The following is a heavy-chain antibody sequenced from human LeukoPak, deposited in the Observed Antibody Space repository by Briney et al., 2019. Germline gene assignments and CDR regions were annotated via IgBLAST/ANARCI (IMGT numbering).Heavy chain of an antibody. CDR1: GFTFRSYE. Sequence: GGPLRHSCAASGFTFRSYELHWVRQAPGKELEWVSYISSSGSTIYYADSVKGRFTISRGNAKNSLYLQRTRLRAEVTAVYYCAELGITMIGGAWGKRTTGTISS. D-gene: IGHD3-10*02. V-gene: IGHV3-48*03. CDR3: AELGITMIGGA. J-gene: IGHJ6*04. CDR2: ISSSGSTI.